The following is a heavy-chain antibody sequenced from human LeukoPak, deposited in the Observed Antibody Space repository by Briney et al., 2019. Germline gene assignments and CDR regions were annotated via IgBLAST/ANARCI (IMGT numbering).Heavy chain of an antibody. CDR3: ARARRDGYGEWNY. V-gene: IGHV3-33*01. Sequence: GRSLRLSCAASGFTFSSYGMHWVRQAPGKGLEWVAVIWYDGSNKYYADSVKGRFTISRDNSKNTLYLQMNSLRAEDTAVYYCARARRDGYGEWNYWGQGTLVTVSS. J-gene: IGHJ4*02. D-gene: IGHD5-24*01. CDR1: GFTFSSYG. CDR2: IWYDGSNK.